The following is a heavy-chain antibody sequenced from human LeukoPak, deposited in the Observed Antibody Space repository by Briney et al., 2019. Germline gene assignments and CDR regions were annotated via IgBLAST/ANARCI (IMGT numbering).Heavy chain of an antibody. Sequence: SETLSLTCTVSGGSISSSSYYWGWIRQPPGKGLEWIGSIYYSGSTYYNPSLKSRVTISVDTSKNQFSLKLSSVTAADTAVYYCARRYSSGERDYWGQGTLVTVSS. J-gene: IGHJ4*02. D-gene: IGHD6-19*01. CDR2: IYYSGST. CDR3: ARRYSSGERDY. V-gene: IGHV4-39*01. CDR1: GGSISSSSYY.